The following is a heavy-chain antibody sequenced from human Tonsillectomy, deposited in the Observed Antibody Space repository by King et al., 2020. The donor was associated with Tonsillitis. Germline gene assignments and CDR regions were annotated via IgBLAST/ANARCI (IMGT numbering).Heavy chain of an antibody. Sequence: VQLVESGGGVIQPGRSLRLSCAASGFSLSDFNMHWVRQAPGKGLEWVAVISYDGSNKFYADSVKGRFTISRDSSKNTLFLQMTSLRADDTALYYCARCLYCGSTGCSYAFDIWGQGTMVTVSS. D-gene: IGHD2-2*01. CDR2: ISYDGSNK. J-gene: IGHJ3*02. CDR3: ARCLYCGSTGCSYAFDI. V-gene: IGHV3-30*04. CDR1: GFSLSDFN.